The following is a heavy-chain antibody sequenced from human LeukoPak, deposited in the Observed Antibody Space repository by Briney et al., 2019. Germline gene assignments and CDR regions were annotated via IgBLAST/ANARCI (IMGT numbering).Heavy chain of an antibody. Sequence: GGSLRLSXAASGFTFSSYNMNWVCQAPGKGLEWVSYISSGTSTINYADSVKGRFTISRDNAKNSLYLQMNSLRADDTAVYYCARDEGYVDYWGQGTLVTVSS. CDR1: GFTFSSYN. CDR2: ISSGTSTI. V-gene: IGHV3-48*01. J-gene: IGHJ4*02. CDR3: ARDEGYVDY.